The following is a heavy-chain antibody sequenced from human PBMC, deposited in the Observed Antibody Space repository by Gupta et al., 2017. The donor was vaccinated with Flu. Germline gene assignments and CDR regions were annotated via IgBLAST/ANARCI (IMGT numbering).Heavy chain of an antibody. CDR3: AREEYCSSSSCYRWIDP. CDR2: INPQSGST. CDR1: GYTFTDYD. V-gene: IGHV1-2*06. D-gene: IGHD2-2*02. Sequence: QVQLVQSGAEVKKTGASVKVSCKASGYTFTDYDIHWVRQAPGQGLEWMGRINPQSGSTNYEQKFQGMVTMTMDTSISTAYVDLSRLRSDDTAVYYCAREEYCSSSSCYRWIDPCCQ. J-gene: IGHJ5*02.